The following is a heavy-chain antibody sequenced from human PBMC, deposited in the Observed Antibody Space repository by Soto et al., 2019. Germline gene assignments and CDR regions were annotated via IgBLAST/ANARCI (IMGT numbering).Heavy chain of an antibody. V-gene: IGHV4-31*03. J-gene: IGHJ4*02. D-gene: IGHD2-8*02. CDR3: ARDKITGLFDY. Sequence: PSETLSLTCTVSGDSISSGGYYWSWIRQLPGKGLEWIGYIYPNGYTHYNPSLESRVTISLDTSNNQFSLKLTSVTAADTAVYYCARDKITGLFDYWGQGTLVTVSS. CDR2: IYPNGYT. CDR1: GDSISSGGYY.